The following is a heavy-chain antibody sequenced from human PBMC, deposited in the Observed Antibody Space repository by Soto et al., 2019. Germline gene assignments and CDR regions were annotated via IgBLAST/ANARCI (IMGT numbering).Heavy chain of an antibody. CDR1: GFTFSSYS. D-gene: IGHD2-2*01. V-gene: IGHV3-21*01. CDR3: ARDLPYLYCSSTSCYGVAVAGLDDAFDI. Sequence: GGSLRLSCAASGFTFSSYSMNWVRQAPGKGLEWVSSISSSSSYIYYADSVKGRFTISRDNAKNSLYLQMNGLRAEDTAVYYCARDLPYLYCSSTSCYGVAVAGLDDAFDIWGQGTMVTVSS. CDR2: ISSSSSYI. J-gene: IGHJ3*02.